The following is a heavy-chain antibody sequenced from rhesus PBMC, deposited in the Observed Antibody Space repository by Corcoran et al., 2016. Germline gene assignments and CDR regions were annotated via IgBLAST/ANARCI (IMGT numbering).Heavy chain of an antibody. CDR3: ARDGGCSSTYCRDY. V-gene: IGHV4-80*01. CDR2: INGNSGST. CDR1: GASISSYW. J-gene: IGHJ4*01. Sequence: QVQLQESGPGLVKPSETLSLTCAVSGASISSYWWSWIRQPPGKGLGWIGEINGNSGSTYYNPARKRRFTISKGGSKNQFSLKLGSVTAADTAVYYCARDGGCSSTYCRDYWGQGVLVTVSS. D-gene: IGHD2-15*01.